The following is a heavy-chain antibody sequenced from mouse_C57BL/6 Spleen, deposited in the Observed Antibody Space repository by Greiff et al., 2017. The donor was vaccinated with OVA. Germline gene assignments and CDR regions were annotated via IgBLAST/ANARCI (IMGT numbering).Heavy chain of an antibody. J-gene: IGHJ2*01. V-gene: IGHV1-5*01. D-gene: IGHD1-1*01. CDR1: GYTFTSYW. CDR3: TREITTVVARDFDY. Sequence: VQLQQSGTVLARPGASVKMSCKTSGYTFTSYWMHWVKQRPGQGLEWIGAIYPGNSDTSYNQKFKGKAKLTAVTSASTAYMELSSLTNEDSAVYYCTREITTVVARDFDYWGQGTTLTVSS. CDR2: IYPGNSDT.